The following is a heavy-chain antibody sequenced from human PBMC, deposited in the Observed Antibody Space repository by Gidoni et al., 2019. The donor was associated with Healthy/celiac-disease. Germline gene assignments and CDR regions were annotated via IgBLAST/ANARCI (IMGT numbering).Heavy chain of an antibody. D-gene: IGHD6-13*01. V-gene: IGHV3-23*01. J-gene: IGHJ4*02. CDR3: AKDRTAAAAAALEDY. Sequence: EVQLLESGGGLVQPGGSLRLSCAASGFTFSSYAMGWVRQAPGKGLEWGSAIGGSGCSTYYADSVQGRFTISRDNSKNTLYLQMNSLRAEDTAVYYCAKDRTAAAAAALEDYWGQGTLVTVSS. CDR1: GFTFSSYA. CDR2: IGGSGCST.